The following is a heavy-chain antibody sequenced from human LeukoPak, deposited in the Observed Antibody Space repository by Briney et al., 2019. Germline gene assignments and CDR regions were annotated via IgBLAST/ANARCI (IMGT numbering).Heavy chain of an antibody. J-gene: IGHJ4*02. D-gene: IGHD2-15*01. CDR3: ARDSGCSGGSCYPYSDY. V-gene: IGHV1-2*02. Sequence: ASVKVSCKASGYTFTGYYMHWVRQAPGQGLEWMGWINPNSGGTNYAQKFQGRVTMTGDTSISTAYMELSRLRSDDTAVYYCARDSGCSGGSCYPYSDYWGQGTLVTVSS. CDR1: GYTFTGYY. CDR2: INPNSGGT.